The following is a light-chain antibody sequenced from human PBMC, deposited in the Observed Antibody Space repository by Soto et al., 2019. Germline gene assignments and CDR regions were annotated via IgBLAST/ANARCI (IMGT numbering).Light chain of an antibody. J-gene: IGKJ5*01. V-gene: IGKV1-12*01. CDR1: QGVSSW. CDR2: AAS. CDR3: QQANNFPIT. Sequence: DIQLTQSPSSVSASVGERVTITCRASQGVSSWLAWYQQKPGKAPKLLISAASILQGGVPSRFSGSGSGTDFTLTISSLQPEDFATYYCQQANNFPITFGQGTRLEIK.